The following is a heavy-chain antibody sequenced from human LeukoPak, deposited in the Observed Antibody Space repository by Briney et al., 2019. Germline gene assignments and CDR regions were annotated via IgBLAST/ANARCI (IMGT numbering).Heavy chain of an antibody. D-gene: IGHD1-26*01. CDR3: ASRIVGTPDYFDY. CDR2: INQDGSDK. CDR1: GFTFSTCW. V-gene: IGHV3-7*01. J-gene: IGHJ4*02. Sequence: GGSLRLSCAVSGFTFSTCWMSWVRQAPGKGLEWVANINQDGSDKYHVDSVKGRFTISRDNAKNSLYLQMNSLRAEDTAVYYCASRIVGTPDYFDYWGQGTLVTVSS.